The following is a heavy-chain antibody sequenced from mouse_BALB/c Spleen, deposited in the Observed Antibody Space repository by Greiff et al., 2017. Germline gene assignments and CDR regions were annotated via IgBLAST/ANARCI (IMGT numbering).Heavy chain of an antibody. CDR2: IDPSDSYT. J-gene: IGHJ1*01. CDR1: GYTFTSYW. CDR3: ARRGVYYYGSSYWYFDV. D-gene: IGHD1-1*01. V-gene: IGHV1-69*02. Sequence: QVQLQQPGAELVKPGASVKLSCKASGYTFTSYWMHWVKQRPGQGLEWIGEIDPSDSYTNYNQKFKGKATLTVDKSSSTAYMQLSSLTSEDSAVYYCARRGVYYYGSSYWYFDVWGAGTTVTVSS.